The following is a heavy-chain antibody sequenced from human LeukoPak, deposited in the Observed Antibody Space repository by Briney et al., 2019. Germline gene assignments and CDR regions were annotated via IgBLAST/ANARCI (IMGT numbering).Heavy chain of an antibody. CDR1: GFTFSSYE. CDR2: ISSSGSTI. J-gene: IGHJ4*02. V-gene: IGHV3-48*03. CDR3: ARDPGGAFDY. D-gene: IGHD3-16*01. Sequence: GGSLRLSCAASGFTFSSYEMNWVRQAPGKGLEWASYISSSGSTIYYADSVKGRFTISRDNAKNSLYLQMNSLRAEDTAVYYCARDPGGAFDYWGQGTLVTVSS.